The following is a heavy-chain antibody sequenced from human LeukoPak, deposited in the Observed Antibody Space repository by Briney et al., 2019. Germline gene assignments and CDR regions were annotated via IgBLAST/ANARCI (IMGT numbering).Heavy chain of an antibody. J-gene: IGHJ4*02. CDR3: ASGRSILH. Sequence: PSETLSLTCAVYGGSFSGYYWSWIRQPPGKGLEWIGEINHSGSTNYNPSLKSRVTISVDTSKNQFSLKLSSVTAADTAVYYCASGRSILHWGQGTLVTVSS. V-gene: IGHV4-34*01. D-gene: IGHD3-3*01. CDR2: INHSGST. CDR1: GGSFSGYY.